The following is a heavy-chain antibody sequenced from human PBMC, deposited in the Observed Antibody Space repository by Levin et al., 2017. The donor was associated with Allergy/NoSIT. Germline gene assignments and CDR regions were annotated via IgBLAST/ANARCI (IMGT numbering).Heavy chain of an antibody. CDR2: IKQDGSET. V-gene: IGHV3-7*01. D-gene: IGHD3-16*02. J-gene: IGHJ6*02. CDR1: GFTFTSFW. CDR3: AREEGWGYHYGMDV. Sequence: GESLKISCSASGFTFTSFWMAWVRQAPGKGLEWVANIKQDGSETYYVDSVKGRFTISRDTAKNSVYLQMNSLRVDDTAVYYCAREEGWGYHYGMDVWGQGTTVTVSS.